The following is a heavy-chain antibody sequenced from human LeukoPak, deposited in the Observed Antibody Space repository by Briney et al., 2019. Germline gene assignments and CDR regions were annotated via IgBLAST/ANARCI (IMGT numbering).Heavy chain of an antibody. Sequence: PGGSLRLSCAATGFTFDDYAMPWGRQAPGKGLEWVSGISWNSGSIGYADSVKGRFTISRDNAKNSLYLQMNSLRAEDTALYYCAKDMGDYGDSLGWFDPWGQGTLVTVSS. D-gene: IGHD4-17*01. CDR3: AKDMGDYGDSLGWFDP. CDR2: ISWNSGSI. J-gene: IGHJ5*02. CDR1: GFTFDDYA. V-gene: IGHV3-9*01.